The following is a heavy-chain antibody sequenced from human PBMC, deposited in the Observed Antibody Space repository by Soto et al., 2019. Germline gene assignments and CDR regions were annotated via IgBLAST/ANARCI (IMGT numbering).Heavy chain of an antibody. CDR2: ISYDGSNK. CDR1: GFTFSSYG. CDR3: AKGPGSLSFDY. Sequence: GGSLRLSCAASGFTFSSYGMHWVRQAPGKGLEWVAVISYDGSNKYYADSVKGRFTISRDNSKNTLYLQMNSLRAEDTAVYYCAKGPGSLSFDYWGQGTLVTVSS. J-gene: IGHJ4*02. V-gene: IGHV3-30*18.